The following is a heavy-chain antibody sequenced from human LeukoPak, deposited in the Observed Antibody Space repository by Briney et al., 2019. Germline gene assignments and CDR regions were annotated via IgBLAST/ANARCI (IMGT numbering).Heavy chain of an antibody. CDR2: ISSSSSTI. D-gene: IGHD1-1*01. CDR3: ARDPGLPRAYTVNY. CDR1: GFTFSSYS. V-gene: IGHV3-48*01. J-gene: IGHJ4*02. Sequence: GGSLRLSCAASGFTFSSYSMNWVRQAPGKGLEWVSYISSSSSTIYYADSVKGRFTISRDNAKNSVYLQMNSLRAEDTAVYYCARDPGLPRAYTVNYWGQGSLVTVSS.